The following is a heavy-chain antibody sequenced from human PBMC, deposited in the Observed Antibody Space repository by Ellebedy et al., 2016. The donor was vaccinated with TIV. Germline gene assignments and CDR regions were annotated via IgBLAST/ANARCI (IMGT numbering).Heavy chain of an antibody. CDR1: GYTFTSYG. V-gene: IGHV1-18*01. J-gene: IGHJ3*02. CDR2: ISAYNGNT. Sequence: AASVKVSCKVSGYTFTSYGISWARQAPGQGLEWMGWISAYNGNTNYAQKFQGRVIMTTNTSTSTGYMDLSSLRSDDTAVYFCAREGAYLHACDIWGQGTVVTVSS. D-gene: IGHD2-21*01. CDR3: AREGAYLHACDI.